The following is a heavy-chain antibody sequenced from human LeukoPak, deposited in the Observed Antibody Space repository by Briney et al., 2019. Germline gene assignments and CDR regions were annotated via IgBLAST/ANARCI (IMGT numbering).Heavy chain of an antibody. Sequence: SETLSLTCGVSGGSVSSTNWWTWIRQPPGKGLEWIGEVHLDGRTNFNPSLKSRLTMSVDLSENHVSLKLTSVTAADTAVYYCASGGLPAADGYWGQGTLVTVSS. D-gene: IGHD2-2*01. V-gene: IGHV4-4*02. J-gene: IGHJ4*02. CDR3: ASGGLPAADGY. CDR1: GGSVSSTNW. CDR2: VHLDGRT.